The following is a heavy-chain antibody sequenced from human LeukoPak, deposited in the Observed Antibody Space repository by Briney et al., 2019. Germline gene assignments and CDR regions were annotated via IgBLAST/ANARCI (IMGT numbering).Heavy chain of an antibody. J-gene: IGHJ3*02. D-gene: IGHD2/OR15-2a*01. V-gene: IGHV4-59*08. CDR2: IYYSGST. CDR3: ARRRRLKNPGGDAFDI. CDR1: GDSINNYY. Sequence: SETLSLTCSVSGDSINNYYWNWIRQPPGKGLEWIGYIYYSGSTRYNPSLQSRVTMSIGTSETQFSLKLDSVTAEDTAVYYCARRRRLKNPGGDAFDIWGQGTVVIVSS.